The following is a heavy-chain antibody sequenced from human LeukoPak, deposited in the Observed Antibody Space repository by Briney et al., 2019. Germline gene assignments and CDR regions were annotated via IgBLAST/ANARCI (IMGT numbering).Heavy chain of an antibody. V-gene: IGHV4-59*01. J-gene: IGHJ4*02. D-gene: IGHD6-13*01. CDR2: IYYSGST. Sequence: SETLSLTCTVSGGSISSYYWSWIRQPPGKGLEWIGYIYYSGSTNYNPSLKSRVTISVDTSKNQFSLKLSSVTAADTAVYYCARGDPQGDYIAAAGFDYWGQGTLVTVSS. CDR3: ARGDPQGDYIAAAGFDY. CDR1: GGSISSYY.